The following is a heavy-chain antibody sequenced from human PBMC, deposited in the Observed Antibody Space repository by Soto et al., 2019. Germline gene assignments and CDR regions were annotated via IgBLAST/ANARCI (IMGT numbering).Heavy chain of an antibody. V-gene: IGHV1-2*02. J-gene: IGHJ4*02. D-gene: IGHD3-22*01. CDR1: GYTFTGYY. CDR3: ARGGGYYYDSSGYYY. Sequence: ASVKVSCKASGYTFTGYYMHWVRQAPGQGLEWMGWINPNSGGTNYAQKFQGRVTMTRDTSISTAYMELSRLRSDDTAVYYCARGGGYYYDSSGYYYWGQGTLVTVSS. CDR2: INPNSGGT.